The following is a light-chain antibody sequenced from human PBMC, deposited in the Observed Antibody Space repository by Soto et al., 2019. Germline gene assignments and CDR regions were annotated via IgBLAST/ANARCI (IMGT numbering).Light chain of an antibody. CDR3: IQDYNYPLT. Sequence: AIQMTQSPSSLSASVGVRVTITCRASQGIRSELGWYQQKPGKAPNLLIYTASTLQSGVPSRFSGSGSGTDFTLTISSLQPEDFATYYCIQDYNYPLTFGGGTKVDIK. CDR1: QGIRSE. V-gene: IGKV1-6*01. CDR2: TAS. J-gene: IGKJ4*01.